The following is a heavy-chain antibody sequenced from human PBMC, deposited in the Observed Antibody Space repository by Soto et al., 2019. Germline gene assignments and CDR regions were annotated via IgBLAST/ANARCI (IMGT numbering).Heavy chain of an antibody. Sequence: QITLKESGPTLVEPTLTLTLTCTFSGFSLSTSGVGVGWIGQPPGQALEWLAFVNWNDNKRYSPSLNSRLTITKNTSKNQVVLTMTNMDSLDTGTYYCAHRRPTVITPFDYWGQGTLVTVSS. CDR3: AHRRPTVITPFDY. D-gene: IGHD4-17*01. J-gene: IGHJ4*02. V-gene: IGHV2-5*01. CDR1: GFSLSTSGVG. CDR2: VNWNDNK.